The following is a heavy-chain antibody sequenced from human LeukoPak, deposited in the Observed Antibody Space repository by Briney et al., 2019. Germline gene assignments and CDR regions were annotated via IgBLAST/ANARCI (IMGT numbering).Heavy chain of an antibody. V-gene: IGHV4-30-4*01. CDR1: GGSISSGDYY. CDR2: IYYSGST. CDR3: ARGKYDILTGYNYYFDY. D-gene: IGHD3-9*01. J-gene: IGHJ4*02. Sequence: SQTLSLTCTVSGGSISSGDYYWSWIRQPPGKGLEWIGYIYYSGSTYYNPSLKSRVTISVDTSKNQFSLKLSSVTAADTAVYYCARGKYDILTGYNYYFDYWGQGTLVTVSS.